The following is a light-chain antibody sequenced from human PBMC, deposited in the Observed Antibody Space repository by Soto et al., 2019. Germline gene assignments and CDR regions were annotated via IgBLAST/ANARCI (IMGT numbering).Light chain of an antibody. J-gene: IGLJ3*02. CDR3: SSYTTSGTYVL. Sequence: QSVLTQPASVSGSPGQSITISCTGTSRDVGAFNYVSWYQQHPDKAPKLLISEVSNRPSGVSHRFSGSKSGNTASLTISGLQPADEADYYCSSYTTSGTYVLFGGGTKLTVL. V-gene: IGLV2-14*01. CDR2: EVS. CDR1: SRDVGAFNY.